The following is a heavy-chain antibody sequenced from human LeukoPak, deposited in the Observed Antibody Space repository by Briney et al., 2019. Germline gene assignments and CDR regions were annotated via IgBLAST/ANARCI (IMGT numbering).Heavy chain of an antibody. J-gene: IGHJ4*02. CDR2: INWNGGST. Sequence: GGSLRLSCAASGFTFDDYGMSWVRQAPGKGLEWVSGINWNGGSTGYADSVKGRFTISRDNAKNSLYLQMNSLRAEDTALYYCARDGIYSSSWYSPSDYWGRGTLVTVSS. D-gene: IGHD6-13*01. V-gene: IGHV3-20*04. CDR1: GFTFDDYG. CDR3: ARDGIYSSSWYSPSDY.